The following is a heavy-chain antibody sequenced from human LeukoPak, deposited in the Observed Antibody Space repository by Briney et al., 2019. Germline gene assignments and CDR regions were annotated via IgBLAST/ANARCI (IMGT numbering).Heavy chain of an antibody. V-gene: IGHV3-43*02. CDR3: AKDLNHYDSSGYRAEYFQN. CDR2: ISGDGGST. CDR1: GFTFNSYA. Sequence: PGGSLRLSCAASGFTFNSYAMHWVRQFPGKGLEWISLISGDGGSTYYALSVEGRFTISRDNSKNSLYLQLSSLKREDTALYYCAKDLNHYDSSGYRAEYFQNWSQGTPVTVSS. J-gene: IGHJ1*01. D-gene: IGHD3-22*01.